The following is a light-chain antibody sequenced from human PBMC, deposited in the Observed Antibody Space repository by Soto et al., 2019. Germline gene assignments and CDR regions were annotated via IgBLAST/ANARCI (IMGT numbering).Light chain of an antibody. CDR3: QKYDTAPLT. CDR1: AEISNF. V-gene: IGKV1-27*01. J-gene: IGKJ4*01. Sequence: DIQMTQSPSSLSASVGDRVTISCWASAEISNFLAWYQRKPGNAPTLLIYGATTVQSGVPSRFSGSGSGTEFTLTISSLQPEDVATYYCQKYDTAPLTFGGGTKVDI. CDR2: GAT.